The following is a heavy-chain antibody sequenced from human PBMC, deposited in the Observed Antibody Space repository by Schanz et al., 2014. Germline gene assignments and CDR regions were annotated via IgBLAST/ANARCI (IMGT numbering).Heavy chain of an antibody. CDR3: AKDPSHGDYDYYFDY. Sequence: QVQLLQFGGGVVQPGRSLRLSCAASGFTFSSYAMHWVRQAPGKGLEWVALISNDGSIKYYADSVEGRFTISRDNAKNSLYLQMNSPRAEDTAVYYCAKDPSHGDYDYYFDYWGQGTLVTVYS. V-gene: IGHV3-30-3*01. D-gene: IGHD3-22*01. CDR1: GFTFSSYA. J-gene: IGHJ4*02. CDR2: ISNDGSIK.